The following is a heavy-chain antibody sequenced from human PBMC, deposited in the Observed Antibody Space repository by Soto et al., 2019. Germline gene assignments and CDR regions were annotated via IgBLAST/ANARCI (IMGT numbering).Heavy chain of an antibody. V-gene: IGHV1-58*02. CDR2: IVVGSGNT. CDR3: AAATGYSSGWYALLYYYGMDV. CDR1: GFTFTSSA. J-gene: IGHJ6*02. Sequence: ASVKVSCKASGFTFTSSAMQWVRQARGQRLEWIGWIVVGSGNTNYAQKFQERVTITRDMSTSTAYMELSSLRSEDTAVYYCAAATGYSSGWYALLYYYGMDVWGQGTTVTVSS. D-gene: IGHD6-19*01.